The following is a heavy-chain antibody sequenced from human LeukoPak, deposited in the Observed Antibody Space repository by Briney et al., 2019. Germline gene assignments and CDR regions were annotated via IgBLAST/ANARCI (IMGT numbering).Heavy chain of an antibody. V-gene: IGHV3-23*01. J-gene: IGHJ4*02. CDR1: GFTFSNYA. CDR3: AKALQYSSSSPLDY. CDR2: ISPSNISS. D-gene: IGHD6-6*01. Sequence: GSLRLSCAASGFTFSNYAISWVRQAPGKGLEWVSSISPSNISSYYADSVRGRFTISRDNSKNTLYLQMNSLRAEDTAVYYCAKALQYSSSSPLDYWGQGTLVTVSS.